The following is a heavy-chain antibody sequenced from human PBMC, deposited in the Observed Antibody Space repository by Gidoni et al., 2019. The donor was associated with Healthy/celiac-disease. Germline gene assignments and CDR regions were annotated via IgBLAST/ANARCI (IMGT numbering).Heavy chain of an antibody. V-gene: IGHV3-9*01. CDR2: ISWNSGSI. J-gene: IGHJ3*02. CDR3: AKLAPYGDYFGAFDI. D-gene: IGHD4-17*01. Sequence: EVQLVESGGGLVQPGRSLRLSCAASGFTFDDYAMHWVRQAPGKGLEWVSGISWNSGSIGYADSVKGRFTISRDNAKNSLYLQMNSLRAEDTALYYCAKLAPYGDYFGAFDIWGQGTMVTVSS. CDR1: GFTFDDYA.